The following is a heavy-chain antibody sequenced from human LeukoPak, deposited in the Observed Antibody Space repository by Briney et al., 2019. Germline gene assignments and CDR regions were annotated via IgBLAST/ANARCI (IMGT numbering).Heavy chain of an antibody. CDR3: ARGSTYYDSSGQVPLGY. CDR1: GFTFSTYS. CDR2: ISSSSSTI. V-gene: IGHV3-48*01. D-gene: IGHD3-22*01. Sequence: PGGSLRLSCAASGFTFSTYSMNWVRQAPGKGLEWVSYISSSSSTIYYADSVKGRFTISRDNAKNSLYLQMNSLRAEDTAVYYCARGSTYYDSSGQVPLGYWGQGTLVTVSS. J-gene: IGHJ4*02.